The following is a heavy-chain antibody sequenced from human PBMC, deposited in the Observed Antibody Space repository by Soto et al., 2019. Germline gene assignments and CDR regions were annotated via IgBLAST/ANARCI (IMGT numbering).Heavy chain of an antibody. CDR1: GFTFSSFG. V-gene: IGHV3-33*01. CDR3: ARDASYYSLWSGYYPSRNGMDV. Sequence: QVQVVESGGGVVQPGRSLRLSCAASGFTFSSFGMHWVRQAPGKGLEWVSLIWYDGSKKSYGDSVKGRFTISRDNSRKTVYLQMHSLRADDTAVYYCARDASYYSLWSGYYPSRNGMDVWGQGTTVTVSS. J-gene: IGHJ6*02. CDR2: IWYDGSKK. D-gene: IGHD3-3*01.